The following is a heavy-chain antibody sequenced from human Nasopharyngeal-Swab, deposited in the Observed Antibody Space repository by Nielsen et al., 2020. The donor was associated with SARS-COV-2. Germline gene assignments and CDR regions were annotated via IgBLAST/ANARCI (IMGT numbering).Heavy chain of an antibody. CDR3: ARSTMVRGYYYYYGMDV. J-gene: IGHJ6*02. Sequence: ASVKVSCKASGYTFTSYDINWVRQATGQGLEWMGWMNPNSGNTGYAQKFQGRVTTTRNTSISTAYMELSSLRSEDTAVYYCARSTMVRGYYYYYGMDVWGQGTTVTVSS. D-gene: IGHD3-10*01. V-gene: IGHV1-8*01. CDR1: GYTFTSYD. CDR2: MNPNSGNT.